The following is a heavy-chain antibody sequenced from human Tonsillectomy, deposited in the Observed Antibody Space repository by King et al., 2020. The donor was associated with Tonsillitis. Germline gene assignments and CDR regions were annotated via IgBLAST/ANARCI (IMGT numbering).Heavy chain of an antibody. Sequence: QLVQSGAEVKKPGASLKVSCKTSAYTFTDYYIHWVRQAPGQGLEWMGWVNPNSGGTNYAQNFQDRVTMTSDTSISTAYMELSRLRSDDTAVYYCSRETLAFDCWGQGTLVTVSS. V-gene: IGHV1-2*02. CDR2: VNPNSGGT. J-gene: IGHJ4*02. CDR3: SRETLAFDC. CDR1: AYTFTDYY.